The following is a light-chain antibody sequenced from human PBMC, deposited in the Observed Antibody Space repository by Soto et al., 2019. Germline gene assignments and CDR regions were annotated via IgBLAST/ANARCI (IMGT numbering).Light chain of an antibody. V-gene: IGKV1-39*01. CDR2: AAS. CDR1: QSISTY. Sequence: DIQMTQSPSSLSASVGDSVTITCRASQSISTYLNWYQQKPGKAPKVLIYAASSLQRGVPPRFSGGGAGTDFTLTISSLPHEDFADYYCHQYCNIPPATFGQGTKVEIK. J-gene: IGKJ1*01. CDR3: HQYCNIPPAT.